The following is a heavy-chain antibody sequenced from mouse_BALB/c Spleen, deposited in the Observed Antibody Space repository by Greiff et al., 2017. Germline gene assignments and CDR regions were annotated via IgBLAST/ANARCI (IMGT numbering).Heavy chain of an antibody. Sequence: EVQLQQSGPGLVKPSQSLSLTCSVTGYSITSGYYWTWIRQFPGNKLEWMGYISYDGSNNYNPSLKNRISITRDTSKKQFFLKLNSVTTEDTATYYCAREGDYGSSYGYWGQGTTLTLAA. CDR1: GYSITSGYY. CDR3: AREGDYGSSYGY. D-gene: IGHD1-1*01. J-gene: IGHJ2*01. CDR2: ISYDGSN. V-gene: IGHV3-6*02.